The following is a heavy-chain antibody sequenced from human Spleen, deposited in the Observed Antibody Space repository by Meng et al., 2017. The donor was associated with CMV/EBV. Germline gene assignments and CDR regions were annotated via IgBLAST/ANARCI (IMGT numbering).Heavy chain of an antibody. V-gene: IGHV3-30*04. J-gene: IGHJ6*02. CDR2: ISYDDNNK. CDR3: AKQGGGYSDYYYYGLDV. D-gene: IGHD1-26*01. Sequence: LSLTCAASGFTFRTSALHWVRQAPGKGLEWVALISYDDNNKYYADSVKGRFTISRDISKNTLYLQMNSLRPEDTGVYYCAKQGGGYSDYYYYGLDVWGQGTSVTVSS. CDR1: GFTFRTSA.